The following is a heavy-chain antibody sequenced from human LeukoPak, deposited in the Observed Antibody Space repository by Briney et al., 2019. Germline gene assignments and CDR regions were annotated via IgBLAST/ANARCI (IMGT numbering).Heavy chain of an antibody. J-gene: IGHJ4*02. D-gene: IGHD5-18*01. V-gene: IGHV4-39*01. CDR3: ARPRGYSYGYEDH. CDR2: VYYSGST. Sequence: PSETLSLTCTVSGGSISSSTDYWGWIRQPPGKGLEWIGSVYYSGSTYYNPSLQSRVTISVDTSKSQFSLKLSSVTAADTAVYYCARPRGYSYGYEDHWGQGILVTVSS. CDR1: GGSISSSTDY.